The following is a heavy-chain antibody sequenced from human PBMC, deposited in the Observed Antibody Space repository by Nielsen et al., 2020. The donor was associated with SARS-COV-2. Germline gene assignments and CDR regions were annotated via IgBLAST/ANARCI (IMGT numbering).Heavy chain of an antibody. V-gene: IGHV1-18*01. J-gene: IGHJ4*02. CDR2: ISAYNGNT. Sequence: ASVKVSCKASGYTFTSYGISWVRQAPGQGLEWMGWISAYNGNTNYAQKLQGRVTMTTDTSTRTAYMELRSLRSDDTAVYYCARDQDPDGGVYGGYVMSGWWGYWGQGTLVSVSS. D-gene: IGHD4-23*01. CDR1: GYTFTSYG. CDR3: ARDQDPDGGVYGGYVMSGWWGY.